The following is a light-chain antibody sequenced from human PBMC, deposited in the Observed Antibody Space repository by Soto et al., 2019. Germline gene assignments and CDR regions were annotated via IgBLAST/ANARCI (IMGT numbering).Light chain of an antibody. J-gene: IGKJ1*01. Sequence: EVVLTQSPATLSLSPGESATLSCRAGQSVSSNYLAWYQQKPGQAPRLLIYGASSRATGVPDRFSGSGSGTDFTLTINSLEPEDFAVYYCQQYAISPVTFGQGTKVDIK. CDR2: GAS. CDR3: QQYAISPVT. V-gene: IGKV3-20*01. CDR1: QSVSSNY.